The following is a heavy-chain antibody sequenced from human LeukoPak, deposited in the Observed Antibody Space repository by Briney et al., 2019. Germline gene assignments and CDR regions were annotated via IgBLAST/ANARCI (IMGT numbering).Heavy chain of an antibody. D-gene: IGHD3-3*02. V-gene: IGHV3-53*04. Sequence: GGSLRLSCAASGFTVSSNYMRWVRQAPGKGLECVSVVSNAGSTYYADSVKGRFTISRHKSKNMLYLQMNSMRAEDTAVYYCARELADSSGAFHIWGQGTMVTVSS. J-gene: IGHJ3*02. CDR3: ARELADSSGAFHI. CDR1: GFTVSSNY. CDR2: VSNAGST.